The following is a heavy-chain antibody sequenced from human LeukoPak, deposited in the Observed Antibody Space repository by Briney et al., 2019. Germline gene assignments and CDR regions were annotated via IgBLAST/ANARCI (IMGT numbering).Heavy chain of an antibody. CDR2: INPNSGGT. CDR1: GYTFTGYY. Sequence: GASVKVSCKASGYTFTGYYMHWVRQAPGQGLEWMGWINPNSGGTNYAQKFQGRVTMTRDTSISTAYMELSRLRSDDTAVYYCARVIGGSTWFSWFDPWGQGTLVTVSS. J-gene: IGHJ5*02. CDR3: ARVIGGSTWFSWFDP. V-gene: IGHV1-2*02. D-gene: IGHD6-13*01.